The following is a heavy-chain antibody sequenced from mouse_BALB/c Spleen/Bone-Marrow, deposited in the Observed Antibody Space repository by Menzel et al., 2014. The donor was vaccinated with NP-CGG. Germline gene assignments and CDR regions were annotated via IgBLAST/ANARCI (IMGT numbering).Heavy chain of an antibody. V-gene: IGHV1S132*01. CDR2: IFPGTGTT. J-gene: IGHJ2*01. CDR1: GYTFTSYW. CDR3: ARKGISTVIATAYYFDY. Sequence: VKLVESGAELVKPGASVKLSCKTSGYTFTSYWIHWVKQRPGQGLGWIGEIFPGTGTTYYNEKFKDKATLTIDTSSSTAYMQLSSLTSEDSAVYFCARKGISTVIATAYYFDYWGQGSTLTVSS. D-gene: IGHD2-4*01.